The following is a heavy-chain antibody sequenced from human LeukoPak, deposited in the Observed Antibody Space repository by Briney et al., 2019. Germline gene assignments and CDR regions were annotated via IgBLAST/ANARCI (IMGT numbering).Heavy chain of an antibody. J-gene: IGHJ4*02. Sequence: ASVKVSCKASGGTFSSYAISWVRQAPGQGLEWMGGIIPIFGTANYAQKFQGRVTITADESTSTAYMELSSLRSEDTAVYYCARDREDIVGATAFDYWGQGTLVTVSS. CDR1: GGTFSSYA. V-gene: IGHV1-69*13. CDR3: ARDREDIVGATAFDY. CDR2: IIPIFGTA. D-gene: IGHD1-26*01.